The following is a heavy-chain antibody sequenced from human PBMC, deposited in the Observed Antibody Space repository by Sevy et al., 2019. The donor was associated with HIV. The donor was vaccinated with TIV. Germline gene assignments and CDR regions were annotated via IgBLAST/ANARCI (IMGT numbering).Heavy chain of an antibody. J-gene: IGHJ4*02. CDR1: GFTFSSYA. Sequence: GGSLRLSCAASGFTFSSYAMSWVRQAPGKGLEWVSAISGSGGRTYYADSVKGRFTISRDNSKNTRYLQMNSLRAEDKAAYYCAKEKVLNTVVTPTGFDSWGQGTLVTVSS. D-gene: IGHD4-17*01. V-gene: IGHV3-23*01. CDR3: AKEKVLNTVVTPTGFDS. CDR2: ISGSGGRT.